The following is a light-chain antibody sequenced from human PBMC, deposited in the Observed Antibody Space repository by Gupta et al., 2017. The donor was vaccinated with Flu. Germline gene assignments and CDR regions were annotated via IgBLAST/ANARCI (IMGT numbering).Light chain of an antibody. J-gene: IGKJ2*03. V-gene: IGKV1-5*03. CDR3: QQYNTYPYS. CDR2: KAS. Sequence: DIQRTQSPSTLSASVGVRVTITCRASQSISSWLAWYQQKPGKAPKLLIYKASSLESGVPSRFSGSGSGTEFTLTISSLQPDDFATYYCQQYNTYPYSFGQGTKLEIK. CDR1: QSISSW.